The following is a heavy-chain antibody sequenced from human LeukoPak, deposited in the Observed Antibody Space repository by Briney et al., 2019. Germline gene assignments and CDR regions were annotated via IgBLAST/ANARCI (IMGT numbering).Heavy chain of an antibody. J-gene: IGHJ6*04. Sequence: ASVKVSCKASGYTLTELSMHWVRQAPGKGLEWMGGFDPEDGETIYAQKFQGRVTMTEDTSTDTAYMELSSLRSEDTAVYYCAKARGTGTSPLSADVWGKGTTVAVSS. V-gene: IGHV1-24*01. D-gene: IGHD1-1*01. CDR2: FDPEDGET. CDR1: GYTLTELS. CDR3: AKARGTGTSPLSADV.